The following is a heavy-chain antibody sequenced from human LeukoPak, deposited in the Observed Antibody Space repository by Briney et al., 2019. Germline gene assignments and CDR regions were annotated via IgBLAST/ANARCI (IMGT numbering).Heavy chain of an antibody. CDR3: AGVPNVREGEWFDP. V-gene: IGHV3-30*03. J-gene: IGHJ5*02. Sequence: GGSLRLSCAASGLTLRRYGMHWVRQAPGKGLEWVAVISYDGSTKNYADSVKDRFTISRDNSENTLYLQMSSLRAEDTAVYYCAGVPNVREGEWFDPWGQGTLVTVSS. CDR1: GLTLRRYG. D-gene: IGHD3-16*01. CDR2: ISYDGSTK.